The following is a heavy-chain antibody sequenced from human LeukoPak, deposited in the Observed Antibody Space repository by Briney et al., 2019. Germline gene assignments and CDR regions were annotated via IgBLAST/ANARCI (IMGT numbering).Heavy chain of an antibody. CDR2: ISGSGGST. J-gene: IGHJ1*01. D-gene: IGHD5-18*01. V-gene: IGHV3-23*01. Sequence: GGSLRLSCAASGFTFSSYAMSWVRQAPGKGLEWVSAISGSGGSTYYADPVKGRFTISRDNSKNTLYLQMNSLRAEDTAVYYCARLVDTAMVGSFQHWGQGTLVTVSS. CDR3: ARLVDTAMVGSFQH. CDR1: GFTFSSYA.